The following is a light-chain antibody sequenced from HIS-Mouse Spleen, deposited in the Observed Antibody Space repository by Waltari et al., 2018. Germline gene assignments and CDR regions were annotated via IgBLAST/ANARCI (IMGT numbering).Light chain of an antibody. CDR3: QQRSNWPLT. CDR1: QSVSSY. Sequence: EIVLTQSPATLSLSPGDRATLSCRASQSVSSYIAWYQQKPGQAPRLLIYDASNRATGIPARFSGSGSGTDFTLTISSLEPEDFAVYYCQQRSNWPLTFGGGTKVEIK. V-gene: IGKV3-11*01. J-gene: IGKJ4*01. CDR2: DAS.